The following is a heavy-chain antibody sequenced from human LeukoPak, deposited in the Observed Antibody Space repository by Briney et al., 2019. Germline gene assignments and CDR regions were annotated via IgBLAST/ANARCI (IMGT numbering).Heavy chain of an antibody. D-gene: IGHD6-13*01. V-gene: IGHV3-21*01. CDR1: GFTFSSYS. CDR2: ISSSSSYI. J-gene: IGHJ4*02. CDR3: ARDRVAAAGTVDY. Sequence: GGSLRLSCAASGFTFSSYSMNWVRQAPGKGLEWVSSISSSSSYIYYADSVKGRFTISRDNAKNSLYLQMNSLRVEDTAVYYCARDRVAAAGTVDYWGQGTLVTVSS.